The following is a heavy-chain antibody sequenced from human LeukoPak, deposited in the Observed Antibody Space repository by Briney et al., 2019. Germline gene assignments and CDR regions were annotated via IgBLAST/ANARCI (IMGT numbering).Heavy chain of an antibody. CDR3: ARDIGYGEIDY. J-gene: IGHJ4*02. CDR2: IYHSGST. V-gene: IGHV4-38-2*02. D-gene: IGHD4-17*01. Sequence: SETLSLTCTVSGYSISSGYYWAWIRQPPGKGLEWIGSIYHSGSTYYNPSLKSRVTISVDTSKNQFSLKLSSVTAADTAVYYCARDIGYGEIDYWGQGTLVTVSS. CDR1: GYSISSGYY.